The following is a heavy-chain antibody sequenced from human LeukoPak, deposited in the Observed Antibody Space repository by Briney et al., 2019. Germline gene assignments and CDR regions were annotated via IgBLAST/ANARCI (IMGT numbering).Heavy chain of an antibody. D-gene: IGHD2-2*01. CDR2: IYSGGTT. V-gene: IGHV3-53*01. J-gene: IGHJ1*01. CDR1: GFTVSSNY. Sequence: GGSLRLSCAASGFTVSSNYLSWVRQAPGKGLEWVSVIYSGGTTYYADSVKGRFTISRDNSKNTVYLQMNSLRAEDTAVYYCARSGCSSTSCQGAEYFQHWGQGTLVTVSS. CDR3: ARSGCSSTSCQGAEYFQH.